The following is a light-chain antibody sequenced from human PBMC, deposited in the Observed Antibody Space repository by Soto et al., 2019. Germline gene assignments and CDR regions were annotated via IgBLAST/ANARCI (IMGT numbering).Light chain of an antibody. Sequence: QSVLTQPPSVSAAPGQRVAISCSGSSSNIGNNYVSWHQQLPGTAPKLFIYENDKRPSGIPDRFSGSKSGTSTTLGITGLQTGDEADYYCGTWDSSLSAWVFGGGTQLTVL. J-gene: IGLJ3*02. CDR1: SSNIGNNY. V-gene: IGLV1-51*02. CDR3: GTWDSSLSAWV. CDR2: END.